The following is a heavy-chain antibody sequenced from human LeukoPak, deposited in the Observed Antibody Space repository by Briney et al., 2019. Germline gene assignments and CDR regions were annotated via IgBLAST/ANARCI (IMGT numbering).Heavy chain of an antibody. J-gene: IGHJ4*02. CDR2: IIPILGIA. Sequence: GASVKVSCKASGGTFSRYTISWVRQAPGQGLEWMGRIIPILGIANYAQKFQGRVTITADKSTSTAYMELSSLRSEDTAVYYCARARRSGYYYDWGQGTLVTVSS. CDR1: GGTFSRYT. CDR3: ARARRSGYYYD. V-gene: IGHV1-69*02. D-gene: IGHD3-22*01.